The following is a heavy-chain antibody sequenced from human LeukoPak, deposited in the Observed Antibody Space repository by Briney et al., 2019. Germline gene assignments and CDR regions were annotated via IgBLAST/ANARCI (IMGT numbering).Heavy chain of an antibody. J-gene: IGHJ4*02. V-gene: IGHV3-7*03. CDR3: ARDKVVGATHFDY. CDR1: GFTFSNYW. Sequence: PGGSLRLSCAASGFTFSNYWMSWVRQAPGKGLEWVANIRQDGGAKYHVNSVEGRFTISRDNAKNSLYLQMNSLRAEDTAVYYCARDKVVGATHFDYWGQGTLVTVSS. CDR2: IRQDGGAK. D-gene: IGHD1-26*01.